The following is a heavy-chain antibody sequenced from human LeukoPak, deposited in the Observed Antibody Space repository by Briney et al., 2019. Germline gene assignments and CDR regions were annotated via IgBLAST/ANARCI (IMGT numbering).Heavy chain of an antibody. D-gene: IGHD2-15*01. Sequence: SETLSLTCTVSGGSISGYYWSWIRQPPGQGLEWIGFIYYRGTSKYNPSLMSRVTMSVDTSKNQVSLKLSSVTAADTAVYYCARHYCSDGNCYHFDHWGQGTLVTVSS. J-gene: IGHJ4*02. CDR2: IYYRGTS. CDR1: GGSISGYY. CDR3: ARHYCSDGNCYHFDH. V-gene: IGHV4-59*08.